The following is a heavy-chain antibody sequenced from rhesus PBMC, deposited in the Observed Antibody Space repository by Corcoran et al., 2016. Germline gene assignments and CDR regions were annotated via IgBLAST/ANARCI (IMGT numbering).Heavy chain of an antibody. J-gene: IGHJ4*01. CDR2: ISWSGGST. V-gene: IGHV3-201*01. CDR3: ARESFPGIAAAGNFDY. D-gene: IGHD6-25*01. CDR1: GFTFDDYA. Sequence: EVQLVESGGGVVQPGGSLRLSCAASGFTFDDYAMHWVRQAPGKGLEWVSGISWSGGSTYDADSVKGQFPISRDNAKNSLYLQMGSLRAEDTALYYCARESFPGIAAAGNFDYWGQGVLVTVSS.